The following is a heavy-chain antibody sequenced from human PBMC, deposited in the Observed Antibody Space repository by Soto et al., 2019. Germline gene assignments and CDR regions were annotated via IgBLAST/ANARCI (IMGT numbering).Heavy chain of an antibody. V-gene: IGHV4-31*11. D-gene: IGHD1-1*01. CDR3: ARDSREEKDSTWALEH. CDR1: GASTSSAGYA. J-gene: IGHJ1*01. Sequence: QVQLQESGPGLVKPSQTLSLTCAVSGASTSSAGYAWTWLRQHPEKGLEWIGHIFYSGSTSYNPSLKRRATISIDTTKNQFSLKMKSVTAADTAVYYCARDSREEKDSTWALEHWGQGTLVTVSS. CDR2: IFYSGST.